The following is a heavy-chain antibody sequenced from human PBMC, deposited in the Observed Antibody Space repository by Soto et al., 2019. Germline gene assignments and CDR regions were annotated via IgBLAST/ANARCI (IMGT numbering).Heavy chain of an antibody. V-gene: IGHV4-34*01. CDR1: GGSFSGYY. J-gene: IGHJ5*02. CDR3: ARCPGNWFDP. Sequence: SETLSLTCAVYGGSFSGYYWSWIRQPPGKGLEWIGEINHSGSTNYNPSLKSRVTISVDTSKNQFSLKLSSVTAADTVVYYCARCPGNWFDPWGQGTPVTVSS. CDR2: INHSGST.